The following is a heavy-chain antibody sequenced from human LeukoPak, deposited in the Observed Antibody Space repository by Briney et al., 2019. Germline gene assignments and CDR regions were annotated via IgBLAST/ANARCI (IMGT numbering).Heavy chain of an antibody. Sequence: PGGSLRLSCAVSGFSFSTYGMHWVRQAPGKGLEWVAFVRSDGNTKYYADSVKGRFTISRDNSKNTLYLEMNSLRAEDTAVYYCAKGLGYCSSTSCYGGKYYYMDVWGKGTTVTVSS. CDR2: VRSDGNTK. CDR3: AKGLGYCSSTSCYGGKYYYMDV. D-gene: IGHD2-2*01. CDR1: GFSFSTYG. J-gene: IGHJ6*03. V-gene: IGHV3-30*02.